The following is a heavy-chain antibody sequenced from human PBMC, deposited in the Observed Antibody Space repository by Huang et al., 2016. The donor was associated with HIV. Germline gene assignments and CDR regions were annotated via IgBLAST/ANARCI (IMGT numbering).Heavy chain of an antibody. CDR2: VSGYNSYT. Sequence: GAEVKKPGASVKISCKTSGYNFKTHAVSWVRQTPGQGLEWMGWVSGYNSYTTYSQRLQGRGTMTTDTSTNTVYMGLRSLRSDDTAVYYCARRVGSGWYGEIDYWGQGTLVTVSS. CDR1: GYNFKTHA. CDR3: ARRVGSGWYGEIDY. V-gene: IGHV1-18*04. D-gene: IGHD6-19*01. J-gene: IGHJ4*02.